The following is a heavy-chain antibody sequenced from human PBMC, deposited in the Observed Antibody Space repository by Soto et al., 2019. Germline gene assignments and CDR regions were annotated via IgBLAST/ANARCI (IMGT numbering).Heavy chain of an antibody. D-gene: IGHD5-12*01. CDR2: IYSSGST. Sequence: SETLSLTCIVSGGSISSYYWSWIRQPPGMGLEWIGYIYSSGSTKYNPSLKSRVTISLDTSKNQFSLKLNSVTAADTAVYYCATGGYPSIDYWGQRTQVTVSS. CDR1: GGSISSYY. CDR3: ATGGYPSIDY. V-gene: IGHV4-59*01. J-gene: IGHJ4*02.